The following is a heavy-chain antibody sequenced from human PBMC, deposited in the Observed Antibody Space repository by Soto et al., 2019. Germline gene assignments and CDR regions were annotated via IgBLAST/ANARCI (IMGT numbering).Heavy chain of an antibody. CDR2: ISPFNRNT. CDR3: ARQSSGSRHYYYYPVDV. J-gene: IGHJ6*02. Sequence: QVQLLQSGPEVRKPGASVKVACKASGYTFLNYGLSWVRQAPGQGLEWMGWISPFNRNTKYAQKLQGRVTMTTNTSTNTAHMELTSLTSDDTAVYFCARQSSGSRHYYYYPVDVWGQGTTFIVSS. V-gene: IGHV1-18*01. D-gene: IGHD6-19*01. CDR1: GYTFLNYG.